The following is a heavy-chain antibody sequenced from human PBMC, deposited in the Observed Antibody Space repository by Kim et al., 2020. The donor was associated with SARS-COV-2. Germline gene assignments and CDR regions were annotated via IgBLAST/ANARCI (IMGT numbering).Heavy chain of an antibody. D-gene: IGHD5-18*01. J-gene: IGHJ6*02. Sequence: GGSLRLSCAASGFTFSSYAMHWVRQAPGKGLEWVAVISYDGSNKYYADSVKGRFTISRDNSKNTLYLQMNSLRAEDTAVYYCARDRVGYSYGYGGREYYYGMDVWGQGTTVTVSS. V-gene: IGHV3-30*04. CDR1: GFTFSSYA. CDR2: ISYDGSNK. CDR3: ARDRVGYSYGYGGREYYYGMDV.